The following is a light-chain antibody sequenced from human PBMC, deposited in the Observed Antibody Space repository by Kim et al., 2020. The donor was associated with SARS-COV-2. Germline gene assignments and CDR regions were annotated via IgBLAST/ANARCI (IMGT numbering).Light chain of an antibody. V-gene: IGLV3-19*01. CDR3: KSRDSSGNPV. CDR2: GK. Sequence: SSELTQDPAVSVALGQTVKITCQGDSLRNYFANWYQQKAGQAPVLVIYGKKRPSGIPDRFSGSSSGNTASLIISGAQAEDASDYFCKSRDSSGNPVFGGGTKVTVL. CDR1: SLRNYF. J-gene: IGLJ3*02.